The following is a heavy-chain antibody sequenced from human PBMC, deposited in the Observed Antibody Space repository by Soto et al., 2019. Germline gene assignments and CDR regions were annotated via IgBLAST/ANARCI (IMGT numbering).Heavy chain of an antibody. D-gene: IGHD4-17*01. CDR2: ISTYNGNT. J-gene: IGHJ4*02. V-gene: IGHV1-18*01. CDR3: ARDGYGDYGY. CDR1: GYTFTSNG. Sequence: QVQLVQSGAEVKKPGTSVKVSCKASGYTFTSNGISWVRQAPGQGLEWMGWISTYNGNTTYAQKLQGRVTMTRDTSTSSAYTELRDLRSDDTAVYYCARDGYGDYGYWGQGSLVTVSS.